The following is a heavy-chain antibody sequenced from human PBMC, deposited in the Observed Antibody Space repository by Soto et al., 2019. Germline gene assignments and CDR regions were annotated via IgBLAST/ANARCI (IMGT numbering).Heavy chain of an antibody. J-gene: IGHJ4*02. CDR3: ARAPFYDSSGYMSYSDFDY. Sequence: QVQLVQSGAEVKKPGASVKVSCKASGYTFTSYDINWVRQATGQGLEWMGWMNPNSGNTGYAQKFQGRVTMTRNTSISTAYMELSSLRSEDTAVYYCARAPFYDSSGYMSYSDFDYWGQGTLVTVSS. CDR1: GYTFTSYD. D-gene: IGHD3-22*01. CDR2: MNPNSGNT. V-gene: IGHV1-8*01.